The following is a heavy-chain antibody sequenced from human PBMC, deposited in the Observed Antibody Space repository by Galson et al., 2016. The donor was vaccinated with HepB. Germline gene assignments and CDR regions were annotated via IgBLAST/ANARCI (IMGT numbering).Heavy chain of an antibody. Sequence: QSGAEVKKPGESLKISCTGSGYNFNSYWIAWVRRRPGKGLEWMGIIWPGDSDARYSPSFQGQVTISVDKSFSTVYLQWRSLKASDTDVYYCARRRDGYTPFDYWGQGTPGVVSS. CDR2: IWPGDSDA. CDR3: ARRRDGYTPFDY. J-gene: IGHJ4*02. D-gene: IGHD5-24*01. CDR1: GYNFNSYW. V-gene: IGHV5-51*01.